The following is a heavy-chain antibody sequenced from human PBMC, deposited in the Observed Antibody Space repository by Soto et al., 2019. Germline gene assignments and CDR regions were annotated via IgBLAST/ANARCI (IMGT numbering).Heavy chain of an antibody. CDR1: GGTFSSYT. V-gene: IGHV1-69*02. CDR3: AKRYDSSGDDAFDI. Sequence: QVQLVQSGAEVKKPGSSVKVSCKASGGTFSSYTISWVRQAPGQGLEWMGRIIPILGIANYAQKFQGRVTITADKSTSTAYMELSSLRSEDTAVHYCAKRYDSSGDDAFDIWGQGTMVTVSS. J-gene: IGHJ3*02. D-gene: IGHD3-22*01. CDR2: IIPILGIA.